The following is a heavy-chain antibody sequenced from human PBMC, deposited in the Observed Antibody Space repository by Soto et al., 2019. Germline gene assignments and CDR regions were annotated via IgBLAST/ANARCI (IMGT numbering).Heavy chain of an antibody. J-gene: IGHJ4*02. CDR3: VRDSHGDY. CDR2: IDHDGST. V-gene: IGHV3-74*01. CDR1: GFTFINYW. Sequence: EVQLVESGGGLVQPGGSLRLSCAASGFTFINYWMHWVRQAPGKGLAWVARIDHDGSTDYAGSVRGRFTVSRDNAENMLYLQMNSLRDDDTALYYCVRDSHGDYWGQGTLVTVSS.